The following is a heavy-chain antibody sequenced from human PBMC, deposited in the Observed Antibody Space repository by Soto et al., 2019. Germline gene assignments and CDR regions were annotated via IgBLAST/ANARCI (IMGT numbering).Heavy chain of an antibody. D-gene: IGHD4-17*01. V-gene: IGHV3-7*05. CDR2: IQDDGSEK. Sequence: PGGSLRLSCAASGFTFSTYWMSWVRQAPGKGLEWVANIQDDGSEKNYGDSLKGRFTISRDNAKNSLYLQMNSLRAEDTAVYYCARNGPDYGDYYDYWGQGTLVTVSS. CDR1: GFTFSTYW. J-gene: IGHJ4*02. CDR3: ARNGPDYGDYYDY.